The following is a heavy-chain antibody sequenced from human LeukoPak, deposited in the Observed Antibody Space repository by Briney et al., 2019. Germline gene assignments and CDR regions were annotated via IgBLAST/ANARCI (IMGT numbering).Heavy chain of an antibody. CDR3: ARQGGSYTYYFDY. CDR2: IHTSGNT. CDR1: GGSISSYY. D-gene: IGHD1-26*01. Sequence: PSETLSLTCTVSGGSISSYYWSWIRQPAGKGLEWIGRIHTSGNTNYNPSLKSRVTMSVDTSKTQFSLKLISVPAADTAVYYCARQGGSYTYYFDYGGQGTLVTVSS. V-gene: IGHV4-4*07. J-gene: IGHJ4*02.